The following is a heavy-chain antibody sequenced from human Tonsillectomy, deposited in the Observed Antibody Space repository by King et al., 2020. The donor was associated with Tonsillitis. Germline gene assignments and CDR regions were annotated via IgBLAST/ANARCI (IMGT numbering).Heavy chain of an antibody. Sequence: VQLVESGGGLVKPGGSLRLSCAASGFTFSSYSLNWVRQAPGKGLEWVSSISSSSSYIYYADSVKGRFTISRDNAKNSLYLQMNSLRAGDTAVYYCARVRRPCENMDVGGQGTAVTGSS. CDR2: ISSSSSYI. CDR1: GFTFSSYS. V-gene: IGHV3-21*01. J-gene: IGHJ6*01. CDR3: ARVRRPCENMDV.